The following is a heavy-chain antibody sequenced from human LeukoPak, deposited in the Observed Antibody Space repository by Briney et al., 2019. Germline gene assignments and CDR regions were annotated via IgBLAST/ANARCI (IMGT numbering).Heavy chain of an antibody. Sequence: PGGSLRLPCAASGFTFSSYSMNWVRQAPGKGLEWVSSISSSSSYIYYADSVKGRFTISRDNAKNSLYLQMNSLRAEDTAVYYCARVSERYYDILTGYGNYYYMDVWGKGTTVTVSS. CDR1: GFTFSSYS. D-gene: IGHD3-9*01. J-gene: IGHJ6*03. V-gene: IGHV3-21*01. CDR3: ARVSERYYDILTGYGNYYYMDV. CDR2: ISSSSSYI.